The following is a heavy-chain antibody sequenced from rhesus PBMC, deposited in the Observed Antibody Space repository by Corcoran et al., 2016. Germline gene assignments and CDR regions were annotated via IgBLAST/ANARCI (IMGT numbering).Heavy chain of an antibody. V-gene: IGHV4-122*02. CDR1: GYSISSGYG. CDR3: ARGYGGALYY. J-gene: IGHJ4*01. D-gene: IGHD1-44*02. Sequence: QLQLQESGPGLVKPSETLSLTCAVSGYSISSGYGWSWIRQPPGKGLEWIGYISYSGSTSYNPSLKSRVTSSRDTSKNQVSLKLSSVTAADTAVYYCARGYGGALYYWGQGVLVTVSS. CDR2: ISYSGST.